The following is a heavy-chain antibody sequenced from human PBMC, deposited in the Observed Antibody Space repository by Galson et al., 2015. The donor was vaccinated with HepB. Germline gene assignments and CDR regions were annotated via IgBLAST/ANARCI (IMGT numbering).Heavy chain of an antibody. Sequence: SLRLSCAAAGFTVSSNYMSWVRQAPGEGLEWVSVMYSGGSTYYADSVKGRFTNSRDNSKNPLYLHMNSLRAEDTAVYYCARALYGSGSYSHQKADYYYYMDVWGKGTTGTVSS. CDR1: GFTVSSNY. CDR3: ARALYGSGSYSHQKADYYYYMDV. D-gene: IGHD3-10*01. J-gene: IGHJ6*03. CDR2: MYSGGST. V-gene: IGHV3-53*01.